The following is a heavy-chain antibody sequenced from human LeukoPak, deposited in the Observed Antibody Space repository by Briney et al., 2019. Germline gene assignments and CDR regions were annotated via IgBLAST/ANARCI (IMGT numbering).Heavy chain of an antibody. Sequence: PGGPLRLSCATSGFTFSNYEMNWVRQAPGKGLEWVSYISSSGSTIYYTDSVKGRFTISRDNAKNSLYLQMNSLRAEDTAVYYCARDRRDGGYNPGDPRGFANWGQGTLVTVSS. J-gene: IGHJ4*02. D-gene: IGHD5-24*01. V-gene: IGHV3-48*03. CDR3: ARDRRDGGYNPGDPRGFAN. CDR2: ISSSGSTI. CDR1: GFTFSNYE.